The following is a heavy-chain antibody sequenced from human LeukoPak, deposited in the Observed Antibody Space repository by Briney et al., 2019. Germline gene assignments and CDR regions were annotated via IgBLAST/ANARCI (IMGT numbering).Heavy chain of an antibody. J-gene: IGHJ4*02. D-gene: IGHD6-13*01. CDR2: IDPNSGGT. CDR3: ARGSSSFDY. Sequence: ASVKVSCKASGYTFTGNHIHWVRQAPGQGLEWMGWIDPNSGGTNFEQKFQGRVTMTRNTSISTAYMELSSLRSEDTAVYYCARGSSSFDYWGQGTLVTVSS. CDR1: GYTFTGNH. V-gene: IGHV1-2*02.